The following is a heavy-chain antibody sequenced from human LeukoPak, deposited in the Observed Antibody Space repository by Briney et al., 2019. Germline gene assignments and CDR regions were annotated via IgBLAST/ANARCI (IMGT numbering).Heavy chain of an antibody. D-gene: IGHD1-1*01. V-gene: IGHV3-23*01. CDR3: ARVNINNWHSCDY. J-gene: IGHJ4*02. CDR1: GFTFSNYG. Sequence: GGSLRLSCAASGFTFSNYGMNWVRQAPGKGLEWVSRISGTGGTTFYADSVKGRFTISRDNSKNTLYLQMNSLRAEDTAVYYCARVNINNWHSCDYWGQGTLVTVSS. CDR2: ISGTGGTT.